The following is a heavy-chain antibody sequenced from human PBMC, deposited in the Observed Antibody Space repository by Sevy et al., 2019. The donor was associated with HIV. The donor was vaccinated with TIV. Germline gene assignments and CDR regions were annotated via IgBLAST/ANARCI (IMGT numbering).Heavy chain of an antibody. Sequence: SGPTLVEPTQTLTLTCTFSGFSLTSSGVAVAWIHQPPGKALEWLGSIYWDDDKRYRPSLESRLTITQDTSKNQVVLTMINMDPVDTATYYCAHRPSLLTYDSSGYLFDYWGQGTLVTVSS. CDR3: AHRPSLLTYDSSGYLFDY. J-gene: IGHJ4*02. D-gene: IGHD3-22*01. CDR1: GFSLTSSGVA. CDR2: IYWDDDK. V-gene: IGHV2-5*02.